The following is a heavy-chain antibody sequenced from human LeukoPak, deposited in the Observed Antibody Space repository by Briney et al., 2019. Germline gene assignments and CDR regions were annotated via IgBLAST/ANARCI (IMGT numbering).Heavy chain of an antibody. J-gene: IGHJ4*02. CDR2: IYSDGST. CDR1: GFTVSSNY. V-gene: IGHV3-53*01. CDR3: ARIPIVVITSGGY. D-gene: IGHD3-22*01. Sequence: GSLRLSCAASGFTVSSNYMSWVRQAPGKGLDWVSVIYSDGSTYYADSVKGRFTISRDNSKNTLYLQMNSLRAEDTAVYYCARIPIVVITSGGYWGQGTLVTVSS.